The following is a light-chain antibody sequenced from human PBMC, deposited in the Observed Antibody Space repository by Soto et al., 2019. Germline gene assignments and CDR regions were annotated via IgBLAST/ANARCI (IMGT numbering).Light chain of an antibody. J-gene: IGKJ1*01. CDR3: QQTYIAPRA. CDR1: QTIDRY. Sequence: DIQLTQSPSSLSASVGDRVTITCRASQTIDRYIHWYQEKPGKVPKLLIYAASSLASGVPSRFSGSGSGTDFTLTISSLQPEDFATYYCQQTYIAPRAFXQGTKVDIK. CDR2: AAS. V-gene: IGKV1-39*01.